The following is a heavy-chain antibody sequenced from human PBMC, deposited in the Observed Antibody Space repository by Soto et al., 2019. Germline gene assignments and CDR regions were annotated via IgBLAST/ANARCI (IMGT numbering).Heavy chain of an antibody. CDR3: ARPPLYDLLTGFAPYYYMHV. Sequence: SETLSLTCTVSGGSISSGGYYWSWIRQHPGKDLEWIGYIYYSGSTYYNQSLKSRVTISVDTSKNQFSLQLSSVTAADTAVYYCARPPLYDLLTGFAPYYYMHVWGTGTTGTVSS. CDR2: IYYSGST. CDR1: GGSISSGGYY. J-gene: IGHJ6*03. V-gene: IGHV4-31*03. D-gene: IGHD3-9*01.